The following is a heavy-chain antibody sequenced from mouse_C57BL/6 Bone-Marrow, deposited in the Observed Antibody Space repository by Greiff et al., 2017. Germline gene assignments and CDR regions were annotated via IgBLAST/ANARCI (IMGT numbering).Heavy chain of an antibody. D-gene: IGHD1-1*01. CDR2: IYPRSGNT. J-gene: IGHJ2*01. V-gene: IGHV1-81*01. CDR1: GYTFTSYG. Sequence: VQLQESGAELARPGASVKLSCKASGYTFTSYGISWVKQSTGQGLEWIGEIYPRSGNTYYNEKFKGKATLTVDKSSSKAYMELRSLTSEDSAVYFCARARYYVSSFDYWGQGTTLTVSS. CDR3: ARARYYVSSFDY.